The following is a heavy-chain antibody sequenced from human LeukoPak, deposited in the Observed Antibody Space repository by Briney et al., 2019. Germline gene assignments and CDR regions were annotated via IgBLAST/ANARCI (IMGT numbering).Heavy chain of an antibody. CDR3: ATQSTTVRYFQH. Sequence: GGSLRLSCAASGLTFNTYAMSWVRQAPGKGLEWVSAISGSGTTTNYADSVKGRFTISRDNSKNTLHLEMNSLRAEDTAVYHCATQSTTVRYFQHWGQGTLVTVSS. CDR1: GLTFNTYA. V-gene: IGHV3-23*01. CDR2: ISGSGTTT. D-gene: IGHD4-17*01. J-gene: IGHJ1*01.